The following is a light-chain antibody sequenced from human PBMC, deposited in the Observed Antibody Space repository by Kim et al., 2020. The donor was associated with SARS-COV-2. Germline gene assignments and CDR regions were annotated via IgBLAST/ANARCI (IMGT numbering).Light chain of an antibody. Sequence: EIVLTQSPGTLSLSPGERATLSCRASLSISSSSLAWYQQKPGQAPRLLIYGASSRATGIPDRFSGSGSGTDLTLTISRLEPEDFAVYYCQQYGSSPITFGQGTRLEIK. J-gene: IGKJ5*01. CDR2: GAS. CDR3: QQYGSSPIT. CDR1: LSISSSS. V-gene: IGKV3-20*01.